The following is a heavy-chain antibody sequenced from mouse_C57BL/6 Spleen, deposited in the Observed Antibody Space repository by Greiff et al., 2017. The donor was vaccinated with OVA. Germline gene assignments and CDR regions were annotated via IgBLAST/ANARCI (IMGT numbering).Heavy chain of an antibody. J-gene: IGHJ3*01. Sequence: VQLKESGAELVRPGASVTLSCKASGYTFTDYEMHWVKQTPVHGLEWIGAIDPETGGTAYNQKFKGKAILTADKSSSTAYMELRSLTSEDSAVYYCTRLWDDAYWGQGTLVTVSA. D-gene: IGHD1-1*02. CDR2: IDPETGGT. CDR3: TRLWDDAY. V-gene: IGHV1-15*01. CDR1: GYTFTDYE.